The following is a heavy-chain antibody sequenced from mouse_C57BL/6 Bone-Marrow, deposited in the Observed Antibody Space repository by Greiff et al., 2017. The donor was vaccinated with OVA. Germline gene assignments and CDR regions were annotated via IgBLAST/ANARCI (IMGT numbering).Heavy chain of an antibody. CDR1: GFTFSDYY. V-gene: IGHV5-16*01. J-gene: IGHJ2*01. CDR3: ARAPPYGSSYGGFDY. D-gene: IGHD1-1*01. Sequence: EVKLMESEGGLVQPGSSMKLSCTASGFTFSDYYMAWVRQVPEKGLEWVANINYDGSSTYYLDSLKSRFIISRDNAKNILYLQMSSLKSEDTATYYCARAPPYGSSYGGFDYWGQGTTLTVSS. CDR2: INYDGSST.